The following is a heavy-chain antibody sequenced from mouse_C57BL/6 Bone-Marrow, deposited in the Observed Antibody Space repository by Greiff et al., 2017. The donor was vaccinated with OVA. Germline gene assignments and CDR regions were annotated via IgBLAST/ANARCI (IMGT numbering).Heavy chain of an antibody. D-gene: IGHD2-3*01. CDR1: GFTFSSYA. CDR3: TRDPYDGYPFDY. Sequence: EVQLVESGEGLVKPGGSLKLSCAASGFTFSSYAMSWVRQTPEKRLEWVAYISSGGDYIYYADTVKGRFTISRDNARNTLYLQMSSLKSEDTAMYYCTRDPYDGYPFDYWGQGTTLTVSS. J-gene: IGHJ2*01. V-gene: IGHV5-9-1*02. CDR2: ISSGGDYI.